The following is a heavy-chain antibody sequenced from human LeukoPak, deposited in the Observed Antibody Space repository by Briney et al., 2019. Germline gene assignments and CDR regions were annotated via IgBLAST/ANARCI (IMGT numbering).Heavy chain of an antibody. D-gene: IGHD5-18*01. CDR2: IIPIFGTA. Sequence: GASVTVSCKASGYTFTSYGISWVRQAPGQGLEWMGGIIPIFGTANYAQKFQGRVTITADKSTSTAYMELSSLRSEDTAVYYCARGSWGGNSYGYFPLLDYFDYWGQGTLSPSPQ. CDR3: ARGSWGGNSYGYFPLLDYFDY. CDR1: GYTFTSYG. J-gene: IGHJ4*02. V-gene: IGHV1-69*06.